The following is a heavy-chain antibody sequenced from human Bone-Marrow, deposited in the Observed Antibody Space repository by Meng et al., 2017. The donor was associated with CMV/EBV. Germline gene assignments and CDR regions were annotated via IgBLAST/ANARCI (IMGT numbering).Heavy chain of an antibody. CDR2: ISSSGSTI. J-gene: IGHJ4*02. Sequence: GESLKIPCAASGFTFSSYEMNWVRQAPGKGLEWVSYISSSGSTIYYADSVKGRFTISRDNAKNSLYLQMNSLRAEDTAVYYCARGYFDWLLKPSNYFDYWGQGTLVTVSS. CDR1: GFTFSSYE. D-gene: IGHD3-9*01. V-gene: IGHV3-48*03. CDR3: ARGYFDWLLKPSNYFDY.